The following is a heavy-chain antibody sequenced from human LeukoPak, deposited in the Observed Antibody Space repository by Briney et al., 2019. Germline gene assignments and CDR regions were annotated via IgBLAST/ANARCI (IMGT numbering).Heavy chain of an antibody. CDR1: GFTVSSNY. D-gene: IGHD6-13*01. CDR2: IYSAGGT. CDR3: AKKIPSEGYFDY. Sequence: GGSLRLSCAASGFTVSSNYMSWVRQAPGKGLEWVSVIYSAGGTYYADSVKGRFTISRDNSKNTLYLQMNSLRAEDTAVYYCAKKIPSEGYFDYWGQGALVTVSS. J-gene: IGHJ4*02. V-gene: IGHV3-53*01.